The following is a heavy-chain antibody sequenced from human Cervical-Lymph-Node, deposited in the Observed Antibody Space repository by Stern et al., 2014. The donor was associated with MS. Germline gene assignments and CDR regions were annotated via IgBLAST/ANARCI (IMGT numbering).Heavy chain of an antibody. CDR3: ARDVKIGATQAYPFDY. D-gene: IGHD1-26*01. J-gene: IGHJ4*02. V-gene: IGHV1-46*01. Sequence: VQLVESGAEVKKPGTSVKISCKPSGYIFSNYYIHWVRQAPGLGLEWMGIINPGDGSTRYAQKFQGRVTVTSDMSTRTVYMEVNRLTSEDTAIYCARDVKIGATQAYPFDYWGQGTLVTVSS. CDR1: GYIFSNYY. CDR2: INPGDGST.